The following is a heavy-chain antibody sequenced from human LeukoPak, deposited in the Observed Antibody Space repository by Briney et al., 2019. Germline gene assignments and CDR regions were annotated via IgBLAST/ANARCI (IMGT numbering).Heavy chain of an antibody. V-gene: IGHV1-2*02. CDR1: GYTXTAYY. D-gene: IGHD3-22*01. Sequence: ASVKVSCKASGYTXTAYYMHWVRQAPGQGLEWMGWINPNGGDTNYAQKFQGRVTMTRDTSISTAYMELSRLRSDDTAVYYCAVPSSGYYFYFDDWGQGTLVTVSS. CDR2: INPNGGDT. J-gene: IGHJ4*02. CDR3: AVPSSGYYFYFDD.